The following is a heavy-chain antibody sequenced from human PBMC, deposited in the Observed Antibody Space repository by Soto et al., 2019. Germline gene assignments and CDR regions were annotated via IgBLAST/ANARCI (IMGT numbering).Heavy chain of an antibody. J-gene: IGHJ3*02. CDR2: IIPIFGTA. CDR1: GGTFSSYA. D-gene: IGHD6-13*01. V-gene: IGHV1-69*13. Sequence: SVKVSCKASGGTFSSYAISWVRQAPGQGLEWMGGIIPIFGTANYAQKFQGRVTITADESTSTAYVELSSLRSEDTAVYYCARAGSSSSWFNAFDIWGQGTMVTVSS. CDR3: ARAGSSSSWFNAFDI.